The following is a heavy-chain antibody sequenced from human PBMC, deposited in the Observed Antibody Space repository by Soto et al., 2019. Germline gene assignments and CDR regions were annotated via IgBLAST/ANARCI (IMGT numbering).Heavy chain of an antibody. CDR1: GFTFSSYA. J-gene: IGHJ4*02. V-gene: IGHV3-23*01. Sequence: PGGSLRLSCAASGFTFSSYAMSWVRQAPGKGLEWVSAISGSGGSTYYADSVKGRFTISRDNCKNTLYRQMNSLRAEDTAVYYCAKSSSGWYGLDYWGQGTLVTVSS. D-gene: IGHD6-19*01. CDR3: AKSSSGWYGLDY. CDR2: ISGSGGST.